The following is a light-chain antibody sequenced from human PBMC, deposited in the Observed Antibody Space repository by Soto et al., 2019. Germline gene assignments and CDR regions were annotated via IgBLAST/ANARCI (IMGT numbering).Light chain of an antibody. CDR1: SNDICGYNY. Sequence: QSALTQPASMSGSPGPSVTISCAGTSNDICGYNYVSWYQHHPGTAPKLIIYDVSSRPSGVSYRFSGSKSGNTASLPISGLQAEDEADYSCSSFSVASPLFGTGTKVT. V-gene: IGLV2-14*01. CDR2: DVS. J-gene: IGLJ1*01. CDR3: SSFSVASPL.